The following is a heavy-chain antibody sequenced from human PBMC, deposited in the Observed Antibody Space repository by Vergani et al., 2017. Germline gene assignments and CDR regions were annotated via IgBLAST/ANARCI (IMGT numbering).Heavy chain of an antibody. CDR2: IYYSGST. J-gene: IGHJ4*02. Sequence: QVQLQQWGAGLLKPSETLSLTCAVYGGSFSGYYWSWIRQPPGKGLEWIGYIYYSGSTNYNPSLKSRVTISVDTSKNQFSLKLSSVTAADTAVYYCARDRGLGGYSSFDYWGQGTLVTVSS. CDR1: GGSFSGYY. CDR3: ARDRGLGGYSSFDY. V-gene: IGHV4-34*11. D-gene: IGHD5-18*01.